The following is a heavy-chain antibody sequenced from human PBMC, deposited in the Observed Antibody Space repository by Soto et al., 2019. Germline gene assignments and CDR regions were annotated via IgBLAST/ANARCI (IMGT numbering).Heavy chain of an antibody. CDR1: GFTFSSYA. CDR2: ISYDGSNK. Sequence: QVQLVESGGGVVQPGRSLRLSCAASGFTFSSYAMHWVRQAPGKGLEWVAVISYDGSNKYYADSVKGRFTISRDNSKNTLYLQMNSLRAEDTAVYYCAKDSKKLTGTTRGEYYFDYWGQGTLVTVSS. V-gene: IGHV3-30-3*01. CDR3: AKDSKKLTGTTRGEYYFDY. J-gene: IGHJ4*02. D-gene: IGHD1-7*01.